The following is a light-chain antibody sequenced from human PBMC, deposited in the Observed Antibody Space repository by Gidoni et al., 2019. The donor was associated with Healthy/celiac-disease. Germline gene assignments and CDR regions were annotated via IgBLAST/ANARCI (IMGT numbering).Light chain of an antibody. V-gene: IGKV3-20*01. J-gene: IGKJ1*01. CDR2: GAS. CDR3: QQYGSSPQT. Sequence: IVLTQSPGTLSLSPEERATLSCRASQSVSSSYLAWYQQKPGQAPRLLIYGASSRATGIPDRFSGSGSGTDFTLTISRLEPEDFAVYYCQQYGSSPQTFGQGTKVEIK. CDR1: QSVSSSY.